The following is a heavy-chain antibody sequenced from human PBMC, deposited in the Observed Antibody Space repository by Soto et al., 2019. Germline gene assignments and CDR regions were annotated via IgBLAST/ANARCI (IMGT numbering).Heavy chain of an antibody. CDR1: GGSISSYY. CDR3: ARDLTGSGWYQGAFDI. J-gene: IGHJ3*02. Sequence: QVQLQESGPGLVKPSETLSLTCTVSGGSISSYYWSWIRQPPGKGLEWIGYIYYSGSTNYNPSLKSRVTISVDTSKNQFSLKLSSVTAADTAVYYCARDLTGSGWYQGAFDIWGQGTMVTVSS. CDR2: IYYSGST. D-gene: IGHD6-19*01. V-gene: IGHV4-59*01.